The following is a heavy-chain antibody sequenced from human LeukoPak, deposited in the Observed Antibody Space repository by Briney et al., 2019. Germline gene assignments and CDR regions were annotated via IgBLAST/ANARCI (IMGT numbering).Heavy chain of an antibody. V-gene: IGHV3-23*01. CDR2: ISGSGGEI. CDR1: GFSFSIYG. D-gene: IGHD6-6*01. CDR3: AKGGPFSTSSQKYFDR. Sequence: GGSLRLSCVASGFSFSIYGMTWVRQAPGKGLEWVSSISGSGGEIHYADSVKGRFTISRDNSKNTVYLQMNSLRDEDTAVFYCAKGGPFSTSSQKYFDRWGQGSLVIVS. J-gene: IGHJ5*02.